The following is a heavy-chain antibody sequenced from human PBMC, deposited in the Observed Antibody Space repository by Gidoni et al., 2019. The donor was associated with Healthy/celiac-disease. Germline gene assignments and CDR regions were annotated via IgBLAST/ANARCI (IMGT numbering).Heavy chain of an antibody. CDR2: IYTSGST. V-gene: IGHV4-61*02. CDR3: ARESDIVAPYNWFDP. J-gene: IGHJ5*02. D-gene: IGHD5-12*01. Sequence: QVQLQESGPGLVKPSQTLSLTCPVSGGSISSCSYYWSWIRQPAGKGLEWIGRIYTSGSTNYNPSLKSRVTISVDTSKNQFSLKLSSVTAADTAVYYCARESDIVAPYNWFDPWGQGTLVTVSS. CDR1: GGSISSCSYY.